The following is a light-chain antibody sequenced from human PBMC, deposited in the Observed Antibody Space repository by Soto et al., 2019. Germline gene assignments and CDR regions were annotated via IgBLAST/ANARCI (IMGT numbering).Light chain of an antibody. V-gene: IGLV4-69*01. CDR1: SGHSSYA. CDR3: QTSGTGIGV. Sequence: QSALTQSPSASASLGASVKLTCTLSSGHSSYAIAWHQQQPEKGPRYLMKLNSDGSHRKGDGIPDRFSGSSSGAEHYLTISSLQSEDEADYYCQTSGTGIGVFGGGTKLTVL. CDR2: LNSDGSH. J-gene: IGLJ2*01.